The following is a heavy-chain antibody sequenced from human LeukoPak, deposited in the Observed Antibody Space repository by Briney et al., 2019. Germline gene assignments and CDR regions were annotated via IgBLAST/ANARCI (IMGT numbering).Heavy chain of an antibody. CDR2: INQGGSEQ. CDR1: GFTFRDYW. J-gene: IGHJ5*02. Sequence: PGGSLRLSCAASGFTFRDYWMSWVRQAPGKGLEWVANINQGGSEQFYVDSLKGRFTISRDNAKHSLFLQMNGLSVEDTAVYYCAATNWFDPWGQGTLVTVSS. V-gene: IGHV3-7*01. D-gene: IGHD1-26*01. CDR3: AATNWFDP.